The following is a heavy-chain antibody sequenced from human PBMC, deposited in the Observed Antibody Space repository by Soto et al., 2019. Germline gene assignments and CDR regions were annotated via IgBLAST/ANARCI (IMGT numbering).Heavy chain of an antibody. V-gene: IGHV2-5*01. J-gene: IGHJ4*02. CDR1: GFSLKTPAVG. Sequence: QITLKESGPTLVKPTQTLTLTGTFSGFSLKTPAVGVGWIRQPPGKALEWLVLIYWHGDKQYSHSLENRLTITKDPSKNQVVLTMTTIDPVDTATYHCAHGSGWLHDYWGQGLLVTVSS. CDR3: AHGSGWLHDY. CDR2: IYWHGDK. D-gene: IGHD6-19*01.